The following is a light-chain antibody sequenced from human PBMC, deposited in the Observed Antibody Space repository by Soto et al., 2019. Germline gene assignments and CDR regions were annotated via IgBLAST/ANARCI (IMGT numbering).Light chain of an antibody. CDR1: QSVTGRF. Sequence: EIVLTQSPGTLSLSPGERATLSCRANQSVTGRFLAWYPQKPGQAPRLLIYGASARATGIPGRFSGSGSGTDFALTISRLEPEDFAVYYCQQYGTSPTFGQGTKVAIK. CDR3: QQYGTSPT. J-gene: IGKJ1*01. CDR2: GAS. V-gene: IGKV3-20*01.